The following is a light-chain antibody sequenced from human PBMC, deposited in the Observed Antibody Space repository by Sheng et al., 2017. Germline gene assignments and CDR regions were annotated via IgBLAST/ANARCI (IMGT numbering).Light chain of an antibody. CDR2: ETS. CDR3: QQFDDYPLT. J-gene: IGKJ4*01. V-gene: IGKV1-5*03. Sequence: DIQMTQSPSTLSASIGDRVTITCRASQNVNNWLAWYQQKPGKAPHLLIYETSTLETGVPSRFSGSGSGTEFTLTITSLQPDDFATYYCQQFDDYPLTFGRGTKVEIK. CDR1: QNVNNW.